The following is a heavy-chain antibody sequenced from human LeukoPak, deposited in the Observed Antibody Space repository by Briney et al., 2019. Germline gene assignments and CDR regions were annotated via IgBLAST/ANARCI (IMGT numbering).Heavy chain of an antibody. D-gene: IGHD1-26*01. J-gene: IGHJ4*02. CDR2: INPRGGST. CDR3: ATVGSGSYF. Sequence: ASVKVSCKASGYTFTSYYMHWVRQAPGQGLEWMGIINPRGGSTSYAQKFQGRVTMTEDTSTDIAYMELSSLRSEDTAVYYCATVGSGSYFWGQGTLVTVSS. CDR1: GYTFTSYY. V-gene: IGHV1-46*01.